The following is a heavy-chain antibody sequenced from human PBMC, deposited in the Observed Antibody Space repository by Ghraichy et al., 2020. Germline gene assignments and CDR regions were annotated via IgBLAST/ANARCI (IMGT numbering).Heavy chain of an antibody. J-gene: IGHJ4*02. CDR2: ISSSSSTI. D-gene: IGHD2-2*01. V-gene: IGHV3-48*02. CDR1: GFTFSSYS. Sequence: GGFLRLSCAASGFTFSSYSMNWVRQAPGKGLEWVSYISSSSSTIYYADSVKGRFTISRDNAKNSLYLQMNSLRDEDTAVYYCARDTRHYCSSTSCSDWGQGTLVTVSS. CDR3: ARDTRHYCSSTSCSD.